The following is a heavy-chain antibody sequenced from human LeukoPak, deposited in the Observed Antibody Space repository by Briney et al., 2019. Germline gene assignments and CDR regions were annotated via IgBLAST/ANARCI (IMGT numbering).Heavy chain of an antibody. J-gene: IGHJ4*02. D-gene: IGHD2-2*03. V-gene: IGHV1-2*02. Sequence: ASVKVSCKASGYTFTGYYMHWVRQAPGQGLEWMGWINPNSGGTNYAQKFQGRVTMTGDTSISTAYMELSRLRSDDTAVYYCARGGYCSSTSCYDWGQGTLVTVSS. CDR3: ARGGYCSSTSCYD. CDR1: GYTFTGYY. CDR2: INPNSGGT.